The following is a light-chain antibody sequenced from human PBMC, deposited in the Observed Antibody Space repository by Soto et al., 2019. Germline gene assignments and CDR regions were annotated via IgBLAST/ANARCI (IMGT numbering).Light chain of an antibody. CDR3: QQRSSWPAT. CDR1: QYINTR. CDR2: QTS. Sequence: EIVLTQSPATLSLSPGERATLSCRASQYINTRLAWYQHRPGQSPRLLIYQTSLRAAGIPARFSASGSGTDFTLTISSLEPEDFAVYYCQQRSSWPATFGPGTKVDIK. J-gene: IGKJ3*01. V-gene: IGKV3D-11*03.